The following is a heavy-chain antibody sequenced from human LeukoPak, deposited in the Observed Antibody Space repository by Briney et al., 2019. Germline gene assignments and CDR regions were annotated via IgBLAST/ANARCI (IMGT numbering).Heavy chain of an antibody. CDR1: GFSFSSYS. CDR3: AVTQWELLN. Sequence: QPGGSLRLSCAASGFSFSSYSMSWVRQAPGKGLEWGSAIGVSGGNTYYADSVKGRFTISRDNSKNTLYLQMNSLRAEDTAVYDCAVTQWELLNWGQGTLVTVSS. V-gene: IGHV3-23*01. CDR2: IGVSGGNT. J-gene: IGHJ4*02. D-gene: IGHD1-26*01.